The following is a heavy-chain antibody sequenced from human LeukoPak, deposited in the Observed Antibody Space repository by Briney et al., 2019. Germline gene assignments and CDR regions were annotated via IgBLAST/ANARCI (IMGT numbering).Heavy chain of an antibody. Sequence: GGSLRLSCAASGFTFSSYSMNWVRQAPGKGLEWVSSISSSSSDIYYAVSVKGRFTISRDNAKNSLYLQMNSLRAEDTAVYYCARESGRCSSTSCYDGGAFDIWGQGTMVTVSS. CDR2: ISSSSSDI. V-gene: IGHV3-21*01. CDR1: GFTFSSYS. D-gene: IGHD2-2*01. J-gene: IGHJ3*02. CDR3: ARESGRCSSTSCYDGGAFDI.